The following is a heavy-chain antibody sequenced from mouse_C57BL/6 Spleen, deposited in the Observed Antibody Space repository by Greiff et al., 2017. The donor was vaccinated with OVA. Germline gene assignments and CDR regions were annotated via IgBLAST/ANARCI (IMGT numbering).Heavy chain of an antibody. J-gene: IGHJ4*01. CDR3: TTSRAMDY. Sequence: VQLQQSGAELVRPRASVKLSCTASGFNIKDDYMHWVKQRPEQGLEWIGWIDPENGDTEYASKFQGKATITADTSSNTAYLQLSSLTSEDTAVYYCTTSRAMDYWGQGTSVTVSS. CDR1: GFNIKDDY. V-gene: IGHV14-4*01. CDR2: IDPENGDT.